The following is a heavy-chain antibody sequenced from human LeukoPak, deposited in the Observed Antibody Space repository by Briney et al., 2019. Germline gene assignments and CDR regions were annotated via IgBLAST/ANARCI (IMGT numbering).Heavy chain of an antibody. CDR2: IRGSGGGT. D-gene: IGHD6-19*01. Sequence: GGSLRLSCAASGLTFSSYAMSWVRQPPGKGLEWVSAIRGSGGGTYYADSVKGRFTISRDNYKNTLYLQMNSLRDEDTDFYYCDRAGIGVVGYFDYWGQGTLVTVSS. CDR3: DRAGIGVVGYFDY. V-gene: IGHV3-23*01. J-gene: IGHJ4*02. CDR1: GLTFSSYA.